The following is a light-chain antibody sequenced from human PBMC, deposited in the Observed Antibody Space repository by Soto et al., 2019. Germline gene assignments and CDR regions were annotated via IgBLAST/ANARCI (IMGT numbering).Light chain of an antibody. Sequence: QSVLTQSPSASASLGASVKLTCTLSSGHSSYAIAWHQQQPEKGPRYLMKVNNDGTYSKGDGIPDRFSGSTSGAERYLTISRLQSEDEADYYCQTWGTGIVVFGGGTKLTVL. CDR2: VNNDGTY. CDR1: SGHSSYA. V-gene: IGLV4-69*01. CDR3: QTWGTGIVV. J-gene: IGLJ2*01.